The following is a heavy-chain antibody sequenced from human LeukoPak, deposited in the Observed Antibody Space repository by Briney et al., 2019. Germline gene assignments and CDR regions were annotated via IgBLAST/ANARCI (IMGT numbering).Heavy chain of an antibody. V-gene: IGHV3-21*01. CDR3: AKGRSTPNPYYFDY. J-gene: IGHJ4*02. CDR2: ISSSSSYI. Sequence: GGSLRLSCAASGFTFSSYSMNWVRQAPGKGLEWVSSISSSSSYIYYADSLKGRFTISRDNAKNSLYLQMNTLRAEDSAVYYCAKGRSTPNPYYFDYWGQGTLVTVSS. CDR1: GFTFSSYS.